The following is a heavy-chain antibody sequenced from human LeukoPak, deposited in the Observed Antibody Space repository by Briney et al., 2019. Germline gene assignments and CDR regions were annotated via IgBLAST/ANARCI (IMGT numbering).Heavy chain of an antibody. V-gene: IGHV3-21*01. D-gene: IGHD1-26*01. Sequence: GGSLRLSCAASGFTFSSYNMNWVRKAPGRGLEWVSSISSSSSYIYYADSMKGRFTISRDNAKNSLYLQMNSLRAEDTAIYYCARDLSVGAKPDLGFDYWGQGTLVTVSS. CDR2: ISSSSSYI. CDR1: GFTFSSYN. J-gene: IGHJ4*02. CDR3: ARDLSVGAKPDLGFDY.